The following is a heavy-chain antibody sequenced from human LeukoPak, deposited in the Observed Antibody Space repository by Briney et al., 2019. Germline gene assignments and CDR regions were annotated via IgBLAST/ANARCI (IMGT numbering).Heavy chain of an antibody. CDR2: ISGSGDST. CDR3: AKGMLTVVPAAAFDY. Sequence: GGSLRLSCAASGFTFSSYAMSWVRQAPGKGLEWVSAISGSGDSTYYADTVKGRFTISRDNSKNTLYLQMNSLRAEDTAVYYCAKGMLTVVPAAAFDYWGQGTLVTVSS. D-gene: IGHD2-2*01. J-gene: IGHJ4*02. V-gene: IGHV3-23*01. CDR1: GFTFSSYA.